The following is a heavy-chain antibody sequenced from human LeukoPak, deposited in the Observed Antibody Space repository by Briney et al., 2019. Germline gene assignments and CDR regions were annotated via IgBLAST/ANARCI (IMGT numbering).Heavy chain of an antibody. CDR2: IYYSGST. CDR1: GGSISSYY. V-gene: IGHV4-59*01. J-gene: IGHJ3*02. D-gene: IGHD4-23*01. Sequence: SETLSLTCTVSGGSISSYYWSWIRQPPGKGLEWIGYIYYSGSTNYNPSLKSRVTISVDTSKNQFSLKLSSVTAADTAVYYCARAHSGGNPRDAFDNFGQGKMVTGSS. CDR3: ARAHSGGNPRDAFDN.